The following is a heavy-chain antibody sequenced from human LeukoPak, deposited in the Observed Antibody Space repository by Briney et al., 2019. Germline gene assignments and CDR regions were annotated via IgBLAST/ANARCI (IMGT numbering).Heavy chain of an antibody. CDR1: GVSISSYY. Sequence: SETLSLTCTVSGVSISSYYWSWIRQPPGKGLEWVGYIYYSGSTNYNPSLKSRVTISVDTSKNQFSLKLSSVTAADTAVYYCARVGKNLADAFDIWGQGTMVTVSS. V-gene: IGHV4-59*01. CDR2: IYYSGST. D-gene: IGHD4-23*01. CDR3: ARVGKNLADAFDI. J-gene: IGHJ3*02.